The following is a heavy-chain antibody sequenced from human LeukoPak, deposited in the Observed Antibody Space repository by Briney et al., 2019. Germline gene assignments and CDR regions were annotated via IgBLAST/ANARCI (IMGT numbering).Heavy chain of an antibody. CDR3: ARDHNPSGSYYWSPQRPWFDP. V-gene: IGHV1-18*01. D-gene: IGHD1-26*01. CDR1: GYTFTSYG. J-gene: IGHJ5*02. Sequence: ASVKVSCKASGYTFTSYGISWVRQAPGQGLEWMGWISAYNGNTNYAQKLQGRVTMTTDTSTSTAYMELRSLRSDDTAVYYCARDHNPSGSYYWSPQRPWFDPWGQGTLVTVSS. CDR2: ISAYNGNT.